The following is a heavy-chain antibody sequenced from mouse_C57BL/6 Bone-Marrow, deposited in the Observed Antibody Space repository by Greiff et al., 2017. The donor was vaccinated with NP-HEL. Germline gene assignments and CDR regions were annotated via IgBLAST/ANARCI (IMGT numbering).Heavy chain of an antibody. CDR3: ARSYYYFDY. D-gene: IGHD2-10*01. CDR1: GYTFTRYT. Sequence: VQLQQSGAELARPGASVTMSCKASGYTFTRYTMHWVKQRPGQGLEWIGYINPSSGYTKYNQKFKDKATLTADTSSSTAYMQLSSLTSEDSAVYYCARSYYYFDYWGQGTTLTGSS. J-gene: IGHJ2*01. CDR2: INPSSGYT. V-gene: IGHV1-4*01.